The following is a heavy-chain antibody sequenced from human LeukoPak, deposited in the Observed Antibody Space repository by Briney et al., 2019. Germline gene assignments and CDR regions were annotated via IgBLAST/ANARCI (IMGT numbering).Heavy chain of an antibody. J-gene: IGHJ5*02. CDR3: ARDQSSSWSNVFDP. Sequence: ASVKVSCKASGYTFTSYAMHWVRQAPGQRLEWMVWINAGNGNTKYSQKFQGRVTITRDTSASTAYMELSSLRSEDTAVYYCARDQSSSWSNVFDPWGQGTLVTVSS. V-gene: IGHV1-3*01. CDR2: INAGNGNT. D-gene: IGHD6-13*01. CDR1: GYTFTSYA.